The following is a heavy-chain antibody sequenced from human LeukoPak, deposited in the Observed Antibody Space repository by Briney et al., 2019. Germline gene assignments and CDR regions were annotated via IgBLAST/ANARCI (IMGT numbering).Heavy chain of an antibody. CDR2: IYYRGST. CDR3: ARSESGVQYFQHYFYIDA. D-gene: IGHD2-2*01. Sequence: PSETLSLTCTVSNGAINNYYWSWVRQPPGKGLEWIGYIYYRGSTKYNPSLKSRVTISIDTSNDQVSLRLTSVTAADTAVYYCARSESGVQYFQHYFYIDAWGKGTTVTVSS. J-gene: IGHJ6*03. CDR1: NGAINNYY. V-gene: IGHV4-59*01.